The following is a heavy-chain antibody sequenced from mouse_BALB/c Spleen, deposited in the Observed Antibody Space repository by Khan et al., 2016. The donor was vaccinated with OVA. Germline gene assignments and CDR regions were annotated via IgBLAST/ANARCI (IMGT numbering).Heavy chain of an antibody. V-gene: IGHV3-2*02. CDR2: ISYSGRT. CDR1: GYSITSDYA. D-gene: IGHD1-1*01. CDR3: ARSVTITTVVATDFDY. J-gene: IGHJ2*01. Sequence: EVQLQESGPGLVKPSQSLSLTCTVTGYSITSDYAWNWIRQFPGNQLEWMGYISYSGRTSYNPSLNSRISITRDTSKNQFFILLNSVTTEDTATYYCARSVTITTVVATDFDYWGQGTTLTVSS.